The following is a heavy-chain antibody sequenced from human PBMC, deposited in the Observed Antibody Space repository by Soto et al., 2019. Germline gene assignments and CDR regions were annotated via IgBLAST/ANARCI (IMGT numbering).Heavy chain of an antibody. CDR3: ARAKPRYYDSSGYPGFWFDP. CDR2: IYPGDSET. V-gene: IGHV5-51*01. CDR1: GYSFTSYW. D-gene: IGHD3-22*01. J-gene: IGHJ5*02. Sequence: PAESLKISCKRSGYSFTSYWIGWVRQIPGNGLEWMGIIYPGDSETRYNPTFQGKVTISADKSISTAYLQWSSLKASDTAMYYCARAKPRYYDSSGYPGFWFDPWGQGTLVTVSS.